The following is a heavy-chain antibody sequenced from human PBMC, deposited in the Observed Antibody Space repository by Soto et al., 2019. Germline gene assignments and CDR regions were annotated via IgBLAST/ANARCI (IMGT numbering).Heavy chain of an antibody. CDR3: ARCGSSGWYDPSYYYYYYMDV. CDR1: GGSISSYY. CDR2: IYYSGST. D-gene: IGHD6-19*01. J-gene: IGHJ6*03. Sequence: PSETLSLTCTVSGGSISSYYWSWIRQPPGKGLEWIGYIYYSGSTNYNPSLKSRVTISVDTSKNQFSLKLSSVTAADTAVYYCARCGSSGWYDPSYYYYYYMDVWGKGTTVTVSS. V-gene: IGHV4-59*01.